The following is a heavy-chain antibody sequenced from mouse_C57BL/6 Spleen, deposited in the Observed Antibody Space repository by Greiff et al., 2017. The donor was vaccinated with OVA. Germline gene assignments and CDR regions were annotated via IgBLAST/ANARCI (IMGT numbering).Heavy chain of an antibody. J-gene: IGHJ2*01. V-gene: IGHV3-6*01. D-gene: IGHD2-1*01. CDR3: ARGGSYYGNFDY. Sequence: DVKLQESGPGLVKPSQSLSLTCSVTGYSITSGYYWNWIRQFPGNKLEWMGYISYDGSNNYNPSLKNRISITRDTSKNQFFLKLNSVTTEDTATYYCARGGSYYGNFDYWGQGTTLTVSS. CDR2: ISYDGSN. CDR1: GYSITSGYY.